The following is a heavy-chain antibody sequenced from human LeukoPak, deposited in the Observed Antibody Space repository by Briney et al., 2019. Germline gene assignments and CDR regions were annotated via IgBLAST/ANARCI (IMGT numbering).Heavy chain of an antibody. CDR3: VRALGYCSSGSCYYYDY. CDR2: IYPKDSDT. D-gene: IGHD2-15*01. Sequence: GDSLKISCKGSGYSFTSYWIAWVRQMPGKGLEWIGIIYPKDSDTRYSPSFQGQVTISADKSISTAYLQWSSLKASDTAMYYCVRALGYCSSGSCYYYDYWGQGTLVTVSS. CDR1: GYSFTSYW. J-gene: IGHJ4*02. V-gene: IGHV5-51*01.